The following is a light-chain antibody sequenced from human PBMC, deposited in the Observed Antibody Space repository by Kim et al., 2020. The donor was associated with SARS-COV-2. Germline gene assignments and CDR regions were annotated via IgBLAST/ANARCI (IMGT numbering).Light chain of an antibody. Sequence: QSVLTQPASVSGSPGQSITISCTGTSSDVGGYNYVSWYQQHPGKAPKLMIYDVSKWPSGVSNRFSGSKSGNTASLTISGLQAEDEADYYCSSYTSSSTFVFGGGTQLTVL. V-gene: IGLV2-14*01. CDR1: SSDVGGYNY. CDR2: DVS. J-gene: IGLJ2*01. CDR3: SSYTSSSTFV.